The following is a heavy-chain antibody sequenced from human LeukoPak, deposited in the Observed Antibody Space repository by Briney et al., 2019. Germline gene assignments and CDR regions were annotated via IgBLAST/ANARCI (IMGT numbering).Heavy chain of an antibody. D-gene: IGHD2-15*01. Sequence: PGGSLRLSCAASGFTFSSYWMSWVRQAPGKGLEWVANIKQDGGEKYYVDSVKGRFTISRDNAKNSLYLQMNSLRAEDTAVYCCAIYESLYCSGGSCTRFDAWGQGTLVTVSS. J-gene: IGHJ4*02. CDR1: GFTFSSYW. V-gene: IGHV3-7*05. CDR3: AIYESLYCSGGSCTRFDA. CDR2: IKQDGGEK.